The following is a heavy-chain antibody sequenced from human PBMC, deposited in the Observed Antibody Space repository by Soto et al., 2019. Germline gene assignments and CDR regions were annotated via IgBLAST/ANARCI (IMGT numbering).Heavy chain of an antibody. J-gene: IGHJ4*02. CDR3: ARGDDYGDRKAD. Sequence: QVQLVESGGGVVQPGRSLRLSCAASGFTFSSYAMHWVRQAPGKGLEWVAVISYDGSNKYYADSVKGRFTISRDNSKNKLYLQMNSVRAEDTAVYYCARGDDYGDRKADWGQGTLVTVSS. D-gene: IGHD4-17*01. CDR1: GFTFSSYA. V-gene: IGHV3-30-3*01. CDR2: ISYDGSNK.